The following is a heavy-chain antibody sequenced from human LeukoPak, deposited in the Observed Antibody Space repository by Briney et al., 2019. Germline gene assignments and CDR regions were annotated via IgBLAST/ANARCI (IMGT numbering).Heavy chain of an antibody. J-gene: IGHJ4*02. Sequence: GESLKISCKGSGYTFTNYWIGWVRQMPGKGLEWMGIIYPGDSDTRYSPSFQGQVTISADRSISTAYLQWSSLKASDTAMYYCAREEIYGSGSYQFDYWGQGTLVTVSS. CDR1: GYTFTNYW. CDR3: AREEIYGSGSYQFDY. V-gene: IGHV5-51*01. D-gene: IGHD3-10*01. CDR2: IYPGDSDT.